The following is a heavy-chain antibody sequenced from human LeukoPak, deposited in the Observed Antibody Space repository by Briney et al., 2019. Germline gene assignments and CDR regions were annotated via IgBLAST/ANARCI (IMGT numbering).Heavy chain of an antibody. V-gene: IGHV1-18*04. CDR2: ISAYNGDT. J-gene: IGHJ4*02. Sequence: ASVKVSCKASGYTFTGYDFSWVRQAPGRGLEWMGWISAYNGDTSYAQKFQGSVTRTTDTSTSTAYMELRSLRSDDTAVYYCARDYVGMSTIWDFGYWGQGTLVTVSS. CDR1: GYTFTGYD. CDR3: ARDYVGMSTIWDFGY. D-gene: IGHD5-24*01.